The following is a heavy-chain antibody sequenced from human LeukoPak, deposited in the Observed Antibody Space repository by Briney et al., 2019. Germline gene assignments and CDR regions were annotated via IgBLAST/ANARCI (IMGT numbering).Heavy chain of an antibody. D-gene: IGHD2-2*01. CDR2: ISYDGSNK. CDR1: GFTFSSYA. CDR3: ARPYCRATRCYLYLYGLDV. Sequence: PGGSLRLSCAASGFTFSSYAMHWVRQAPGKGLEWVAVISYDGSNKYYADSVKGRFTISRDNSKNTLYLQMNSLRAEDTAVYYCARPYCRATRCYLYLYGLDVWGQGSTVTVSS. J-gene: IGHJ6*02. V-gene: IGHV3-30-3*01.